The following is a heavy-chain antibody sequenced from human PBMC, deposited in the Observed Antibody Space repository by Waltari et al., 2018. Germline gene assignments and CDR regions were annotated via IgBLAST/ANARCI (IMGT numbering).Heavy chain of an antibody. D-gene: IGHD6-6*01. CDR1: GGPISSSSYY. CDR3: ARQSDSSSSSYYFDY. CDR2: IYYSGST. V-gene: IGHV4-39*07. J-gene: IGHJ4*02. Sequence: QLQLQESGQGLVKPSETLSLPCTVPGGPISSSSYYWGWLRQPPGKGLEWIGSIYYSGSTYYNPSLKSRVTISVDTSKNQFSLKLSSVTAADTAVYYCARQSDSSSSSYYFDYWGQGTLVTVSS.